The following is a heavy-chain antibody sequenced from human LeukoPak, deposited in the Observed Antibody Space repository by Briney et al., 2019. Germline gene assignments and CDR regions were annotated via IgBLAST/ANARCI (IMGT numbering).Heavy chain of an antibody. Sequence: PSETLSLTCTVSGGSISSYYWSWIRQPPGKGLEWIGYIYYSGSTNYNPSLKSRVTISVDTSKNQFSLKLSSVTAADTAVYYCARQGSSSISGPLVDYWGQGTLVTVSS. V-gene: IGHV4-59*01. D-gene: IGHD6-6*01. CDR3: ARQGSSSISGPLVDY. CDR1: GGSISSYY. CDR2: IYYSGST. J-gene: IGHJ4*02.